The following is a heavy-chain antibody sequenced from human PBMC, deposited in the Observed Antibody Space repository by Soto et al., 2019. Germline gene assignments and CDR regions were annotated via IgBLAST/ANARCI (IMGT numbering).Heavy chain of an antibody. D-gene: IGHD6-13*01. CDR3: ATFSSWYDS. J-gene: IGHJ5*01. Sequence: GASVKVSCKASGYTFTKYYLHWVRQAPGQGLEWMGIINPDAGVTIYAQKFQGRVSMTRDTSTSTFYMELSSLRSEDSAVYYCATFSSWYDSWGQGTLVTVSS. V-gene: IGHV1-46*01. CDR2: INPDAGVT. CDR1: GYTFTKYY.